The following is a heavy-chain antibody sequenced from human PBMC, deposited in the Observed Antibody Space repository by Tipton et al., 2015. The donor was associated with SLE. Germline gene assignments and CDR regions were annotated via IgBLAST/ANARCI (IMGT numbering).Heavy chain of an antibody. CDR2: IYHSGST. D-gene: IGHD4-11*01. V-gene: IGHV4-39*01. Sequence: TLSLTCTVSGGSISSSTYYWGWIRQPPGKGLEWIGSIYHSGSTYYNPSLKSRVTISVDTSKNQFSLKLRSVTAADTAVYYCARRIPRTTRSYGMDVWGQGTTVTVSS. CDR3: ARRIPRTTRSYGMDV. J-gene: IGHJ6*02. CDR1: GGSISSSTYY.